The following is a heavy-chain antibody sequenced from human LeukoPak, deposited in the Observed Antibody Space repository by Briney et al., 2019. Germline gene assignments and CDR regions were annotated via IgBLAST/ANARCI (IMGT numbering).Heavy chain of an antibody. J-gene: IGHJ5*02. CDR3: AKDYLLGYCSGGICYTSNWFDP. V-gene: IGHV3-30*18. Sequence: GSLRLSCAASGFTFSSYGMRWVRQALGKGLEWVAVISYDGSNKFYADSVKGRFTISRDNSKNTLYLQMNSLRAEDTAVYYCAKDYLLGYCSGGICYTSNWFDPWGQGTLVTVSS. CDR1: GFTFSSYG. D-gene: IGHD2-15*01. CDR2: ISYDGSNK.